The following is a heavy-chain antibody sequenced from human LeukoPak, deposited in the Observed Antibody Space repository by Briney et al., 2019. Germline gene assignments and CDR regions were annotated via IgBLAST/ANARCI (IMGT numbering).Heavy chain of an antibody. V-gene: IGHV3-7*01. J-gene: IGHJ2*01. CDR3: ARDYRIQLWSIQVNWYFDL. CDR1: GFTFSSYW. CDR2: IKQDGSEK. D-gene: IGHD5-18*01. Sequence: PGGSLRLSCAASGFTFSSYWMSWVRQAPGKGLEWVANIKQDGSEKYYVDSVKGRFTISRDNAKNSLYLQMNSLRAEDTAVYYCARDYRIQLWSIQVNWYFDLWGRGTLVTVSS.